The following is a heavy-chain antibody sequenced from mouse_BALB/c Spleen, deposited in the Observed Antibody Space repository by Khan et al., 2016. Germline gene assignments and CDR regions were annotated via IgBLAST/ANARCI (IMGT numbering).Heavy chain of an antibody. J-gene: IGHJ3*01. CDR1: GYTFTDHA. CDR2: IFPGNGDI. Sequence: QVQLQQSDAELVKPGASVKISCKASGYTFTDHAIHWVKQKPEQGLEWIGYIFPGNGDIKYNEKFKGKATMTADKSSSTAYMQLNSLTSEDSAVYFCKRSGAYWGQGTLVTVSA. CDR3: KRSGAY. V-gene: IGHV1S53*02. D-gene: IGHD3-1*01.